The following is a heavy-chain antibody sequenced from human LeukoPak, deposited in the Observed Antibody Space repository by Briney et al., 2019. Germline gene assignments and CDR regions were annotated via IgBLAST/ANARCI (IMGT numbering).Heavy chain of an antibody. Sequence: PGGSLRLSCAASGFTVSSNYMSWVRQAPGKGLEWVSAISGSGGSTYYADSVKGRFTISRGNSKNTLYLQMNSLRAEDTAVYYCARVGIKSYSGPWYYFDYWGQGTLVTVSS. V-gene: IGHV3-23*01. CDR1: GFTVSSNY. J-gene: IGHJ4*02. D-gene: IGHD2-21*01. CDR2: ISGSGGST. CDR3: ARVGIKSYSGPWYYFDY.